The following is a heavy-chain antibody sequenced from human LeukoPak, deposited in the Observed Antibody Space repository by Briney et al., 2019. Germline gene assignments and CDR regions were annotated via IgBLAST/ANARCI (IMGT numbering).Heavy chain of an antibody. CDR3: ARDQSRRSDY. J-gene: IGHJ4*02. V-gene: IGHV3-7*03. Sequence: GGSLRLSCAGSGFSFSSYWMTWVRQAPGKGLEWVAIIKEDGREEYYVDSVKGRFTISRGNAKNSLYLQMNSLRVEDTAVYYCARDQSRRSDYWGQGTLVTVSS. CDR2: IKEDGREE. CDR1: GFSFSSYW.